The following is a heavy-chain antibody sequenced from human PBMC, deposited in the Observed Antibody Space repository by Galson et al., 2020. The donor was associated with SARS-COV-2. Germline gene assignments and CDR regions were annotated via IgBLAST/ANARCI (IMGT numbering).Heavy chain of an antibody. D-gene: IGHD4-17*01. CDR3: AREGYYGDYLQIDY. V-gene: IGHV3-48*02. CDR1: GFTFSSYS. CDR2: ISSSSSTI. Sequence: GESLKISCAASGFTFSSYSMNWVRQAPGKGLEWVSYISSSSSTIYYADSVKGRFTISRDNAKNSLYLQMNSLRDEDTAVYYCAREGYYGDYLQIDYLGQGTLVTVSS. J-gene: IGHJ4*02.